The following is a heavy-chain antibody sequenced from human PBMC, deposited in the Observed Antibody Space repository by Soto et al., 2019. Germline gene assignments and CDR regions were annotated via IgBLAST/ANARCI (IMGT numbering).Heavy chain of an antibody. CDR1: LGTFSTFA. Sequence: GGCVXVSFKTSLGTFSTFASSWLRQAAGQGLEWMGGIIPIFGTANYAQKFQGRVTIMADKSTSTAYMELSSLRSEDTAVYYCARGTHRGYYDRSAYYFEYWGQGTLVTVSS. CDR2: IIPIFGTA. V-gene: IGHV1-69*06. D-gene: IGHD3-22*01. J-gene: IGHJ4*02. CDR3: ARGTHRGYYDRSAYYFEY.